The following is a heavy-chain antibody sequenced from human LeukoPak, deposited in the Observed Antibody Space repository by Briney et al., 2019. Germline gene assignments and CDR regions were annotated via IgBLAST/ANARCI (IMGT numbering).Heavy chain of an antibody. CDR1: GFTFSSNA. Sequence: PGGSLRLSCAASGFTFSSNAMSWVRQAPGKGLEWASAFGSDGRTYYADSVKGRFTISRDNPKNTLYLQMNSLRAEDTAVYYCAKDLLNWGFDYWGQGTLVTVSS. CDR3: AKDLLNWGFDY. J-gene: IGHJ4*02. D-gene: IGHD7-27*01. CDR2: FGSDGRT. V-gene: IGHV3-23*01.